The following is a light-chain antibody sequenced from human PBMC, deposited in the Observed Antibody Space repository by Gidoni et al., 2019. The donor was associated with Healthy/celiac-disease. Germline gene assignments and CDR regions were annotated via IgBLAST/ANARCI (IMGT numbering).Light chain of an antibody. CDR1: QSISSW. V-gene: IGKV1-5*03. CDR3: QQYKRYART. Sequence: DMQLPQSPSTLSASVGDRVTITCRASQSISSWLAWYQQKPGKAPKLLIYKASSLESGVPSRFSGSGSGTEFTLTISSLQPEDFATYYCQQYKRYARTFGQGTKVEIK. J-gene: IGKJ1*01. CDR2: KAS.